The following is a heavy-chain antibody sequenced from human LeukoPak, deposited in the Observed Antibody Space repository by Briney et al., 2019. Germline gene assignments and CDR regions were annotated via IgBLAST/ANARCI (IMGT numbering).Heavy chain of an antibody. CDR1: GGSISSYY. CDR2: INHSGST. CDR3: ATRRLTTWTTYFDY. J-gene: IGHJ4*02. D-gene: IGHD3-22*01. V-gene: IGHV4-59*08. Sequence: SETLSLTCTVSGGSISSYYWSWIRQPPGKGLEWIGEINHSGSTNYNPSLKSRVTISVDTSKNQFSLKMGSVTAADTAVYYCATRRLTTWTTYFDYWGQGTLVTVSS.